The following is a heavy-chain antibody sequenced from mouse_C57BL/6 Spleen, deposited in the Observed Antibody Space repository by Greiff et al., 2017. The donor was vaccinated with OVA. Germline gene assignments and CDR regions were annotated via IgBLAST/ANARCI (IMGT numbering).Heavy chain of an antibody. CDR3: ARSNYGSSGSGY. V-gene: IGHV1-72*01. Sequence: VQLQQSGAELVKPWASVKMSCTASGYSFTSYWMHWVKQRPGRGLEWIGRIDPNSGGTKYNEMFKSTATLSVDKPSSTAYMPLSGLTSEESAGYNCARSNYGSSGSGYWGQGTTLTVSS. CDR2: IDPNSGGT. CDR1: GYSFTSYW. D-gene: IGHD1-1*01. J-gene: IGHJ2*01.